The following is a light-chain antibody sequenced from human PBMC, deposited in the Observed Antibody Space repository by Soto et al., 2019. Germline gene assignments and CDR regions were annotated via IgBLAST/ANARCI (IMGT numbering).Light chain of an antibody. V-gene: IGLV2-14*01. CDR2: EVS. J-gene: IGLJ1*01. CDR3: SSYTVTYTYV. CDR1: RSDVGDYNY. Sequence: QSALTQPASVSGSPGQSITISCTGTRSDVGDYNYVSWYQQHPGRVPKLLIYEVSDRPSGVSNRFSGSKSGNTASLTISGLQAEDEAHYYCSSYTVTYTYVFGTGTKGTVL.